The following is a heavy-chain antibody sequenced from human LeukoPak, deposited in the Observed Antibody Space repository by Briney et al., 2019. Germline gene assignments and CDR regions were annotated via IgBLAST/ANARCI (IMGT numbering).Heavy chain of an antibody. CDR2: INHSRST. V-gene: IGHV4-34*01. Sequence: PETLSLTRADPGGSFSGYFWCWIRQPPRKGLEWIGAINHSRSTNYTPSLKSRVTLSVDTSKNKFSLKLSSVTAADTAVYYCARGRRGYYYDSSGYYYDYWGQGTLVTVSS. D-gene: IGHD3-22*01. CDR3: ARGRRGYYYDSSGYYYDY. J-gene: IGHJ4*02. CDR1: GGSFSGYF.